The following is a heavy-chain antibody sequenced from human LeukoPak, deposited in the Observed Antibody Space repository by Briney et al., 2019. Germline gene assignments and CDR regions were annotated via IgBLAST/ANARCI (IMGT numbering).Heavy chain of an antibody. J-gene: IGHJ4*02. CDR3: ARGGFGEFKIWGPVDY. CDR1: GGTFSSYA. CDR2: IIHIFGTA. V-gene: IGHV1-69*06. Sequence: SVKVSCKASGGTFSSYAISWVRQAPGQGLEWMGGIIHIFGTANYAQKFQGRVTITADKSTSTAYMELSSLRSEDTAVYYCARGGFGEFKIWGPVDYWGQGTLVTVSS. D-gene: IGHD3-10*01.